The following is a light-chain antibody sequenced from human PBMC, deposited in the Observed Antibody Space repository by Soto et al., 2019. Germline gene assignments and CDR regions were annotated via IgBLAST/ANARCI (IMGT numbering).Light chain of an antibody. CDR3: QQYGGSPQT. CDR2: GAS. J-gene: IGKJ1*01. Sequence: EIVMTQSPATLSVSPGERATLSCRASQSVSSNLAWYQQKPGQAPRLLIYGASTRATGIPARFSGSGSGTEFTLTIRRLEPEDFAVYYCQQYGGSPQTFGPGTKVDIK. V-gene: IGKV3-15*01. CDR1: QSVSSN.